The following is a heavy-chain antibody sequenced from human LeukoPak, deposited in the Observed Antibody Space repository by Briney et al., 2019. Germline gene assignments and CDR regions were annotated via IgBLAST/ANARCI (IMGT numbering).Heavy chain of an antibody. CDR1: GFTFSNYA. CDR2: ISASGDST. CDR3: AKQNLVGYCGGDCYFDY. V-gene: IGHV3-23*01. D-gene: IGHD2-21*02. Sequence: GGSLRLSCAASGFTFSNYAMSWVRQAPGKGLEFVSAISASGDSTYYADSVKGRFTISRDNSNNTLYLQMDSLRAEDTAVYYCAKQNLVGYCGGDCYFDYWGQGTLVTVSS. J-gene: IGHJ4*02.